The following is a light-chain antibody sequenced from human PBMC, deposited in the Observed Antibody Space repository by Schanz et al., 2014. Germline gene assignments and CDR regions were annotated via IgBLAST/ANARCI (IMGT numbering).Light chain of an antibody. CDR2: GAS. J-gene: IGKJ1*01. V-gene: IGKV3-20*01. CDR1: ETIGNN. Sequence: FVLTQSPATLSLSPGERATVSCRASETIGNNLLWFQQKPGQAPRLLIYGASTRAAGIPARFSGSKSGTDFTLTISRLEPEDFAVYYCQQYGGSLWTFGQGTKVEIK. CDR3: QQYGGSLWT.